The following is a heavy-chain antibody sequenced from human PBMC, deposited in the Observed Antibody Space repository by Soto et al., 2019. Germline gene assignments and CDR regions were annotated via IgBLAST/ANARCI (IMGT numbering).Heavy chain of an antibody. J-gene: IGHJ5*02. CDR1: GFIFGDHV. Sequence: EVHLVESGGRLVQRGGSLRLSCSGSGFIFGDHVMDWVRQAPGKGLEWVAGISGSGNIPFFRDSVMGRFTISRDNSKDTVYLEMNNLRDEDSAMYFCARGTHSYSGSHELDAWGLGTLVNVSS. CDR3: ARGTHSYSGSHELDA. CDR2: ISGSGNIP. D-gene: IGHD1-26*01. V-gene: IGHV3-23*04.